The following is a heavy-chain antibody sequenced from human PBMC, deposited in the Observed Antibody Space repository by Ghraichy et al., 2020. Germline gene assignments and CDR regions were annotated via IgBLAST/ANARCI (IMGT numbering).Heavy chain of an antibody. CDR1: GGSVSSGTYY. V-gene: IGHV4-61*01. Sequence: SETLSLTCTVSGGSVSSGTYYWNWIRQPPGKGLEWIGYIYYTGSTNYNPSLKSRVTISADRSKNQFSLGLTSVTAADTAVYYCARGRGWLVLDYWGQGTLVTVSS. D-gene: IGHD6-19*01. CDR3: ARGRGWLVLDY. CDR2: IYYTGST. J-gene: IGHJ4*02.